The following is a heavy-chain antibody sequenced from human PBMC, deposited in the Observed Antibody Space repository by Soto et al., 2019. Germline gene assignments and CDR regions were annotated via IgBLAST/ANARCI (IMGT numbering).Heavy chain of an antibody. CDR2: IYSGGST. CDR1: GFTVSSNY. D-gene: IGHD6-19*01. Sequence: GGSLRLSCAASGFTVSSNYMSWVRQAPGKGLEWVSVIYSGGSTYYADSVQGRFTISRDNSKNTVYLQMNSLRAEDTAMYYCTREVEQWLGGFDSWGQGTLVTVSS. CDR3: TREVEQWLGGFDS. J-gene: IGHJ4*02. V-gene: IGHV3-53*01.